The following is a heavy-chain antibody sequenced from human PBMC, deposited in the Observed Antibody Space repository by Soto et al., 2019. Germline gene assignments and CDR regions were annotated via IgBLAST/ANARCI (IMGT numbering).Heavy chain of an antibody. CDR1: GFSLSDYS. D-gene: IGHD3-3*01. CDR3: ARIKLVEWFFINVDVYDMDV. J-gene: IGHJ6*02. V-gene: IGHV3-48*02. CDR2: ISSDSRTI. Sequence: GGSLRLSCVASGFSLSDYSVNWVRQAPGKGLEWVSFISSDSRTIYYADSVEGRFTVSRDNARNSVSLQMDSLRDEDAAVYYCARIKLVEWFFINVDVYDMDVWGQGTPVTVSS.